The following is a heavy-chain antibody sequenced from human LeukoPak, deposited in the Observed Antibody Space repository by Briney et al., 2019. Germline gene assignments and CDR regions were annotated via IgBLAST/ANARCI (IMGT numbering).Heavy chain of an antibody. D-gene: IGHD4/OR15-4a*01. J-gene: IGHJ3*02. V-gene: IGHV3-11*04. Sequence: GGSLRLSCAASGFTFSDYYMSWFRQAPGKGLEWVSYISDSGSAISYADSVKGRFTISRNNSKNTLYLQMNSLRAEDTAMYYCAKVSLNMVNDAFDIWGQGTMVSVSS. CDR2: ISDSGSAI. CDR1: GFTFSDYY. CDR3: AKVSLNMVNDAFDI.